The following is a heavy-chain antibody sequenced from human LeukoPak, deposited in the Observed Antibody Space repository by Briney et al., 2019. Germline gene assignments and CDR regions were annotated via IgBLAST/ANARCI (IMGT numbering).Heavy chain of an antibody. V-gene: IGHV3-23*01. CDR1: GFIFTTSA. CDR2: ISSGGGST. Sequence: GGSLRLSCEASGFIFTTSAISWVRQAPGKGLEWVSFISSGGGSTYYSDSVRGRFTISRDNSKNTVALHMHSLRAEDTAIYYCAKERRSSMDVWGNGTTVSISS. CDR3: AKERRSSMDV. J-gene: IGHJ6*03. D-gene: IGHD6-6*01.